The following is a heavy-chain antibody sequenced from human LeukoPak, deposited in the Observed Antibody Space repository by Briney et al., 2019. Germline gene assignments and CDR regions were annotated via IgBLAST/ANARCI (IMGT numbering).Heavy chain of an antibody. J-gene: IGHJ4*02. CDR2: ISPYNGHT. V-gene: IGHV1-18*01. CDR1: DYDFTSVG. D-gene: IGHD6-19*01. Sequence: ASVKVSCKASDYDFTSVGITWVRQAPGQGLEWMGWISPYNGHTRYVQKLQGRVTMTTDTSTSTAYMELRSLRFDDTAVYYCARAGSGSGWYFDYWGQGTLVTVSS. CDR3: ARAGSGSGWYFDY.